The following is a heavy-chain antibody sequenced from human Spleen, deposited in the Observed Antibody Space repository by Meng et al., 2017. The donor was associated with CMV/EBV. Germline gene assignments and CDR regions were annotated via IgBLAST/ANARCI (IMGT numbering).Heavy chain of an antibody. CDR2: IYNDGAT. J-gene: IGHJ6*02. D-gene: IGHD3-3*01. CDR1: GVTVSSNY. Sequence: GGSLRLSCAASGVTVSSNYMTWVRQAPGKGLEWVSVIYNDGATYYADSVKGRFTISRDNSKNTLYLQMNSLRAEDTAVYYCAREELRFLEYYYYGMDVWGQGTTVTVSS. CDR3: AREELRFLEYYYYGMDV. V-gene: IGHV3-53*05.